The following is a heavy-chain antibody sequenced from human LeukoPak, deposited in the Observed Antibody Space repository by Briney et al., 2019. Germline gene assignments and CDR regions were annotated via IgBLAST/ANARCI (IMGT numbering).Heavy chain of an antibody. Sequence: SETLSLTCTVSGGSISTSSYSWGWIRQPPGKGLEWIGSIYYSGSTYYNPSLKSRVTISVDTSKNQFSLKLSSVTAADTAVYYCAREDVDTAMVYFDYWGQGTLVTVSS. J-gene: IGHJ4*02. V-gene: IGHV4-39*07. CDR3: AREDVDTAMVYFDY. CDR1: GGSISTSSYS. CDR2: IYYSGST. D-gene: IGHD5-18*01.